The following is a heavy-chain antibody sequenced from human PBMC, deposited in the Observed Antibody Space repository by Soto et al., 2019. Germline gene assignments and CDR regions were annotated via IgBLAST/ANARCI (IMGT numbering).Heavy chain of an antibody. V-gene: IGHV4-59*08. CDR1: GGSISSYY. Sequence: SETLSLTCTVSGGSISSYYWSWIRQPPGKGLEWIGYIYYSGSTNYNPSLKSRVTISVDTSKNQFSLKLSSVTAADTAVYYCARLAAVAGSYNWFDPWGQGTLVTVSS. CDR2: IYYSGST. CDR3: ARLAAVAGSYNWFDP. J-gene: IGHJ5*02. D-gene: IGHD6-19*01.